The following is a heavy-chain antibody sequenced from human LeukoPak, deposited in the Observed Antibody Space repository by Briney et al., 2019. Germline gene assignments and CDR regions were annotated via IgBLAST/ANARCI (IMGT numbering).Heavy chain of an antibody. Sequence: GGSLRLSCAASGFTFSSYAMSWVRQAPGKGLEWVSAISGSGGSTYYADSVKGRFTISRDNSKNTLYLQMNSLRAEDTAVYYCASLGPDYDFWSGYSLGAFDIWGQGTMVTVSS. CDR1: GFTFSSYA. J-gene: IGHJ3*02. CDR3: ASLGPDYDFWSGYSLGAFDI. D-gene: IGHD3-3*01. CDR2: ISGSGGST. V-gene: IGHV3-23*01.